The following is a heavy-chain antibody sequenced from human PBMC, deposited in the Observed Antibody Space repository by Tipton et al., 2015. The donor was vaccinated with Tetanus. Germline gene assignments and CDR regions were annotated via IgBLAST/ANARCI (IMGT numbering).Heavy chain of an antibody. Sequence: SLRLSCAASGFTFSSYGMHWVRQAPGKGLEWVAVIWYDGSNKYYADSVKGRFTISRDNSKNTLYLQMNSLRAEDTAVYYCARADYYDSSGYYLITQPIDYWGQGTLVTVSS. CDR2: IWYDGSNK. CDR3: ARADYYDSSGYYLITQPIDY. D-gene: IGHD3-22*01. CDR1: GFTFSSYG. V-gene: IGHV3-33*01. J-gene: IGHJ4*02.